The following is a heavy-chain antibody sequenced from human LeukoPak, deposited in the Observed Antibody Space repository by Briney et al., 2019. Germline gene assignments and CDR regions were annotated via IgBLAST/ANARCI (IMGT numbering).Heavy chain of an antibody. V-gene: IGHV1-2*04. CDR2: INPNSGGT. Sequence: ASVKVSCTASGYTFTGYYMHWVRQAPGQGLEWMGWINPNSGGTNYAQKFQGWVTMTRDTSISTAYMELSRLRSDDTAVYYCARWAGWFGDRDYYGMDVWGQGTTVTVSS. CDR3: ARWAGWFGDRDYYGMDV. CDR1: GYTFTGYY. J-gene: IGHJ6*02. D-gene: IGHD3-10*01.